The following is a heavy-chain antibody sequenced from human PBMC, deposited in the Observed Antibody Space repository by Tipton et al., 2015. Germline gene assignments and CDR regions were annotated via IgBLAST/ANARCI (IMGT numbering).Heavy chain of an antibody. CDR2: INPDADDT. V-gene: IGHV3-74*01. J-gene: IGHJ4*02. CDR1: GFSLSSYW. CDR3: VRSPYHFIPKADIKAGYFDY. Sequence: SLRLSCEASGFSLSSYWMHWVRQAPGQGLVWVSRINPDADDTTYADSVKGRFTISRDYAKNTVFLQMNSLRPEDTAVYYCVRSPYHFIPKADIKAGYFDYWGQGALVTVSS. D-gene: IGHD3-16*01.